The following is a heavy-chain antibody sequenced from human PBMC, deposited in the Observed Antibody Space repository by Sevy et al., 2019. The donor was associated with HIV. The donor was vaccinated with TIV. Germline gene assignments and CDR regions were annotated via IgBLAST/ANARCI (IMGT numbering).Heavy chain of an antibody. CDR2: INPNSGGT. Sequence: ASVKVSCKASGYTFTGYYMHWVRQAPGQGLEWMGRINPNSGGTNYAQKFQGRVTMTRDTSISTADMELSRLRSDDTAVYYCARDLGYCSSTSCYGGVLWGQGTLVTVSS. CDR1: GYTFTGYY. D-gene: IGHD2-2*01. CDR3: ARDLGYCSSTSCYGGVL. V-gene: IGHV1-2*06. J-gene: IGHJ4*02.